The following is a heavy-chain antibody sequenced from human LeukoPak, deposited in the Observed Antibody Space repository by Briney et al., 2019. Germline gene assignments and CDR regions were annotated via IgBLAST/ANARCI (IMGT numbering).Heavy chain of an antibody. V-gene: IGHV1-2*02. J-gene: IGHJ4*02. Sequence: ASVKVSCKASGYTSTVHYMHWVRHAPGPGLAWIGWNNPNSGATNYAQKSQGRVAMTRDTSISTGSMELRRLRSDDTAVYYCARAPGGSLDYWEQGTLVTVSS. D-gene: IGHD3-10*01. CDR2: NNPNSGAT. CDR1: GYTSTVHY. CDR3: ARAPGGSLDY.